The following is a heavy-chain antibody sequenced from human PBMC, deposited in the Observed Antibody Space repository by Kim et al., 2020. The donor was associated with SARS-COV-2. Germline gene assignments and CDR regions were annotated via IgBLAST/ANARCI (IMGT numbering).Heavy chain of an antibody. Sequence: ASVKVSCKVSGYTLTELSMHWVRQAPGKGLEWMGGFDPEDGETIYAQKFQGRVTMTEDTSTDTAYMELSSLRSEDTAVYYCAGSKRYCSSTSCYDGGFDYWGQGTLVTVSS. J-gene: IGHJ4*02. CDR2: FDPEDGET. CDR3: AGSKRYCSSTSCYDGGFDY. V-gene: IGHV1-24*01. D-gene: IGHD2-2*01. CDR1: GYTLTELS.